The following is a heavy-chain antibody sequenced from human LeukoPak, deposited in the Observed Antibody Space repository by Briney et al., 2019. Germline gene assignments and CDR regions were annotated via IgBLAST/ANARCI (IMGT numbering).Heavy chain of an antibody. CDR3: AKVRWDHRELLLALDY. D-gene: IGHD1-26*01. CDR1: GFTFSHFG. CDR2: IRFDGTSE. Sequence: GGSLRLSCAASGFTFSHFGMHWVRQTPGKGLEWVAFIRFDGTSEFYADSVKARFTISRDNSQNTVSLQMNSLRAEDTAVYYCAKVRWDHRELLLALDYWGQGTLVTVSS. V-gene: IGHV3-30*02. J-gene: IGHJ4*02.